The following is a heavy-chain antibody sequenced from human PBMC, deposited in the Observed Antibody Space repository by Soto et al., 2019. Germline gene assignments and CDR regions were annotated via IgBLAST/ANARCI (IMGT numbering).Heavy chain of an antibody. D-gene: IGHD1-26*01. CDR2: TSYDGNNK. V-gene: IGHV3-30*18. CDR3: AKGGGSARDFDY. CDR1: GLTFGNYG. J-gene: IGHJ4*02. Sequence: VDSGGGLVKSGDSLSLSCAASGLTFGNYGMHWVRQAPGKGLEWVASTSYDGNNKYYADSLKGRFTISRDNSKKMVYLQMTSLGPEDTAVYYCAKGGGSARDFDYWGQGALVTVSS.